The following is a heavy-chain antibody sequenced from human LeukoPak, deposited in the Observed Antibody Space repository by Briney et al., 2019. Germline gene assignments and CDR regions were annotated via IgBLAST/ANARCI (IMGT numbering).Heavy chain of an antibody. Sequence: SETLSLTCTVSGGSISSYYWNWIRQPPGKGLEWIGYIHYSGSTNYNPSLKSRVTISVDTSKNQFSLKLSSVTAADTAVYYCARVLSITIFGGYYFDYWGQGTLVTVSS. D-gene: IGHD3-3*01. CDR3: ARVLSITIFGGYYFDY. V-gene: IGHV4-59*01. CDR1: GGSISSYY. J-gene: IGHJ4*02. CDR2: IHYSGST.